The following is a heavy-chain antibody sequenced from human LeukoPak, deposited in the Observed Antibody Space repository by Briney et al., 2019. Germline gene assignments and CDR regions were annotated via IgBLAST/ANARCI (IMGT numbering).Heavy chain of an antibody. V-gene: IGHV3-30*02. CDR1: GFTFSSYG. CDR3: AKWNRQPLVKGCLDS. J-gene: IGHJ5*01. D-gene: IGHD6-13*01. CDR2: IRYDGSNK. Sequence: GGSLRLSCAASGFTFSSYGMHWVRQAPGKGLEWVAFIRYDGSNKYYADSVKGRFTISRDNSKNTLYLQMNSLRVEDTAFYYCAKWNRQPLVKGCLDSWGQGTLVTVS.